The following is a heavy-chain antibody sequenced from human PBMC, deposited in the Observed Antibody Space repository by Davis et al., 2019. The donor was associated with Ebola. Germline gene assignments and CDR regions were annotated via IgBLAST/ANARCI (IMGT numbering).Heavy chain of an antibody. J-gene: IGHJ5*02. CDR1: GGSFGDYF. Sequence: PSETLSLTCAVYGGSFGDYFWSWIRQAPGKGLEWIAEINRRGRTYYNASLKSRVTISIDTSKNQFSLKLSSVTAADTAFYYCATGHSFGFGGWFDPWGQGTLVTVSS. V-gene: IGHV4-34*01. D-gene: IGHD5-18*01. CDR2: INRRGRT. CDR3: ATGHSFGFGGWFDP.